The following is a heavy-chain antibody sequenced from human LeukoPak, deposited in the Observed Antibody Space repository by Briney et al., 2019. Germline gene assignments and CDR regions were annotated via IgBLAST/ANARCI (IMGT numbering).Heavy chain of an antibody. V-gene: IGHV4-34*01. CDR1: GFTFSSYA. CDR2: INHSGST. J-gene: IGHJ5*02. CDR3: ARGGVGATAATWFDP. D-gene: IGHD1-26*01. Sequence: GSLRLSCAASGFTFSSYAMSWIRQPPGKGLEWIGEINHSGSTNYNPSLKSRVTISVDTSKNQFSLKLSSVTAADTAVYYCARGGVGATAATWFDPWGQGTLVTVSS.